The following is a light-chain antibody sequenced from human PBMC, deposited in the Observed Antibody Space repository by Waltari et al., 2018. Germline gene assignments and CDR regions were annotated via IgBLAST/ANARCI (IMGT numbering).Light chain of an antibody. Sequence: QSALTQPASVSGSPGQSITISCTGTSSAVGGSNYVSWYQQHPGKAPKLMIYDVSKRPSGVSNRFSGSKSGNTASLTISGLQAEDEADYYCCSYAGSSTLVFGGGTKLTVL. CDR2: DVS. CDR1: SSAVGGSNY. V-gene: IGLV2-23*02. CDR3: CSYAGSSTLV. J-gene: IGLJ2*01.